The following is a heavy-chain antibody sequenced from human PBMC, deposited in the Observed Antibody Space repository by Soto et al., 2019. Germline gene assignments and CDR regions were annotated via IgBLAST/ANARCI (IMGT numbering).Heavy chain of an antibody. CDR2: ISYDGSNK. V-gene: IGHV3-30-3*01. CDR1: GFTFSSYA. Sequence: QVQLVGSGGGVVQPGRSLRLSCAASGFTFSSYAMHWVRQAPGKGLEWVAVISYDGSNKYYADSVKGRFTISRDNSKNTLYLQMNSLRAEDKAVYYCTRVTDAFDLWGQGTMVTVSS. J-gene: IGHJ3*01. CDR3: TRVTDAFDL. D-gene: IGHD5-18*01.